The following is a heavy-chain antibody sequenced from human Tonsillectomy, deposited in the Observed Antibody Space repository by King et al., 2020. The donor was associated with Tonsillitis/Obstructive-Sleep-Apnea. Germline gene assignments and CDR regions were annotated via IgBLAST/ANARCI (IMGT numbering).Heavy chain of an antibody. D-gene: IGHD1-1*01. Sequence: VQLVESGGGLVQPGGSLRLSCVASGFTFSSYWMSWVRQAPGKGLEWVANIKQDGSEKNYVDSVKGRFTISRDNAKNSLYLQLSSLRAEDTAVYYCARYNWKVGLYYYYYMDVWGKGTTVTVSS. V-gene: IGHV3-7*04. CDR3: ARYNWKVGLYYYYYMDV. J-gene: IGHJ6*03. CDR1: GFTFSSYW. CDR2: IKQDGSEK.